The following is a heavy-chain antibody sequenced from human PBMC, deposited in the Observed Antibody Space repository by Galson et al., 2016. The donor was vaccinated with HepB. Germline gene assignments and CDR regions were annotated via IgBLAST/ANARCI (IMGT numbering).Heavy chain of an antibody. CDR2: INAGNGNT. J-gene: IGHJ5*02. CDR1: GYTFTSYA. Sequence: SVKVSCKASGYTFTSYAMHWVRQAPGQRLEWMGWINAGNGNTKYSQKFQGRVTITRDTSASTAYMELSSLRSEDTAVYYCARTSSPNYDYVWGSYRPTWLDPWGQGTLVTVSS. CDR3: ARTSSPNYDYVWGSYRPTWLDP. V-gene: IGHV1-3*01. D-gene: IGHD3-16*02.